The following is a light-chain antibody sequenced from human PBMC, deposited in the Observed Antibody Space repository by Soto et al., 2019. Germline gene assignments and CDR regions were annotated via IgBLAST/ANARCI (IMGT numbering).Light chain of an antibody. Sequence: IQMTQSTSSLAASVWDRVTITWRASQGISNYLAWYQQKPGKVPKLLIYAASTLQSGVPSRFSGSGSGTDFTLTISSLQPEDVATYYCQKYNSAPPTFGGGTKVDNK. CDR2: AAS. J-gene: IGKJ4*01. CDR1: QGISNY. V-gene: IGKV1-27*01. CDR3: QKYNSAPPT.